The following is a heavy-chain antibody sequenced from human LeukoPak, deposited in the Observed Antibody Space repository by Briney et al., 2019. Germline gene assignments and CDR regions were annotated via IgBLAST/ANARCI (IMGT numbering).Heavy chain of an antibody. CDR3: ARERDYDGSGYYYSWFDP. V-gene: IGHV4-61*02. CDR1: GGSISSGSYY. D-gene: IGHD3-22*01. Sequence: ASETLSLTCTVSGGSISSGSYYWSWIRQPAGKGLEWIGRIYTSGSTNYNPSLKSRVTISVDTSKHQFSLKLSSVTAADTAVYYCARERDYDGSGYYYSWFDPWGQGTLVTVSS. CDR2: IYTSGST. J-gene: IGHJ5*02.